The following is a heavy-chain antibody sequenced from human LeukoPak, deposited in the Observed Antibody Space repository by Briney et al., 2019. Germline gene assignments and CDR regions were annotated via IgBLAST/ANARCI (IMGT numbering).Heavy chain of an antibody. J-gene: IGHJ6*02. CDR2: MNPNSGNT. D-gene: IGHD3-3*01. Sequence: ASVKVSCKASGYTFTSYDINWVRQATGQGLEWMGWMNPNSGNTGYAQKFQGRVTMTRNTSISTAYMELSSLRSEDTAVYYCARGSNYDFWSGYSGLYGMDVWGQGTTVTVSS. CDR3: ARGSNYDFWSGYSGLYGMDV. V-gene: IGHV1-8*01. CDR1: GYTFTSYD.